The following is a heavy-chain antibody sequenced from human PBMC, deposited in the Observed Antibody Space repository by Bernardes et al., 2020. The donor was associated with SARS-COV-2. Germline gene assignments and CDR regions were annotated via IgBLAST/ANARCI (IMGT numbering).Heavy chain of an antibody. D-gene: IGHD2-2*01. CDR1: GGSISSSSYY. J-gene: IGHJ5*02. Sequence: SEPLSLTCTVSGGSISSSSYYWGWIRQPPGKGLEWIGSIYYSGSTYYNPSLKSRVTISVDTSKNQFSLKLSSVTAADTAVYYCARDGDIVVVPAASLFDPWGQGTLVTVSS. CDR3: ARDGDIVVVPAASLFDP. CDR2: IYYSGST. V-gene: IGHV4-39*07.